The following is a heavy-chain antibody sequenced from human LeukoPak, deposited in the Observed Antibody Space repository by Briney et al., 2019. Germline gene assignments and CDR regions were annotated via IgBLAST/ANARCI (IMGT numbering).Heavy chain of an antibody. CDR3: ARDNGVVPAAITWFDP. CDR2: IIPILGIA. Sequence: SVKVSCKASGGTFSSYAISWVRQAPGQGLEWMGRIIPILGIANYAQKFQGRVTITADKSTSTAYMELSSLRSEDTAVYYCARDNGVVPAAITWFDPWGQGTLVTVSS. D-gene: IGHD2-2*01. CDR1: GGTFSSYA. J-gene: IGHJ5*02. V-gene: IGHV1-69*04.